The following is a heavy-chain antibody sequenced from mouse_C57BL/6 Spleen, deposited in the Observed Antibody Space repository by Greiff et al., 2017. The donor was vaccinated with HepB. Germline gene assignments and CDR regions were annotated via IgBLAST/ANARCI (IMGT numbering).Heavy chain of an antibody. V-gene: IGHV5-4*01. CDR2: ISDGGSYT. CDR3: ARELSLFDY. D-gene: IGHD6-1*01. J-gene: IGHJ2*01. CDR1: GFTFSTYA. Sequence: EVQVVESGGGLLNPGGSLKLPCAAPGFTFSTYAMSWVRQTPEKRLEWVATISDGGSYTYYPDNVKGRFTISRDNAKNNLYLQMSHLKSEDTAMYYCARELSLFDYWGQGTTLTVSS.